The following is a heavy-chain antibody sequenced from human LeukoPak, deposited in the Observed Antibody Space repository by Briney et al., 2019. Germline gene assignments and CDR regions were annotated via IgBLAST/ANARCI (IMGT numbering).Heavy chain of an antibody. J-gene: IGHJ4*02. D-gene: IGHD4-17*01. CDR3: AIHSGGDYAY. Sequence: ASVKVSCKASGYTFTNYAISWVRQAPGQGLEWMGWISAYNGNTNYAQNVQGRVTMTTDTSTSTAYMELRSLRSDDTAVYYCAIHSGGDYAYWGQGTLVTVSS. V-gene: IGHV1-18*01. CDR1: GYTFTNYA. CDR2: ISAYNGNT.